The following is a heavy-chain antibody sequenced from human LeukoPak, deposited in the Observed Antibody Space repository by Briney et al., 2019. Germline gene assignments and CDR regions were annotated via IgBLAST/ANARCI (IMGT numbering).Heavy chain of an antibody. V-gene: IGHV1-46*01. D-gene: IGHD5-18*01. CDR3: ARPVDTASLVN. J-gene: IGHJ4*02. CDR2: INPSGGSA. Sequence: ASVTVSCTASGYTFINYYMHWVRQAPGQGLEWMGIINPSGGSAYYAQKFQGRVTMTSDVSTSTFHMELSSLRSEDTAVYYCARPVDTASLVNWGQGTLVTVSS. CDR1: GYTFINYY.